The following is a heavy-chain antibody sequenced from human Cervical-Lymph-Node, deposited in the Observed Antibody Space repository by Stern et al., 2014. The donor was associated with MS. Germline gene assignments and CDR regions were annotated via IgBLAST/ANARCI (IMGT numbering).Heavy chain of an antibody. CDR1: GFSLNTSGVS. V-gene: IGHV2-5*02. J-gene: IGHJ4*02. CDR2: LFWDDDK. CDR3: AHRRHPRYFFDY. Sequence: QITLKESGPTLMKPTQTLTLTCTFSGFSLNTSGVSVGWIRQSPAGALEWLAPLFWDDDKRYSPSLKSRLTITRDTSKNQVVLTMTNMDPVDTATYYCAHRRHPRYFFDYWGQGTLVTVSS.